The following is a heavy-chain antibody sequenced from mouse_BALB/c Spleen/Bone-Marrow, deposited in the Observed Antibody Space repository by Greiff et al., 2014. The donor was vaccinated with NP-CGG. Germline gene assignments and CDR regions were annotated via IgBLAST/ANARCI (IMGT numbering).Heavy chain of an antibody. D-gene: IGHD2-10*02. CDR3: ARRKFGNHGFAY. CDR1: GYTFTSYC. V-gene: IGHV1-7*01. CDR2: INPSTDYT. J-gene: IGHJ3*01. Sequence: VKLVESGAELAKPGASVKMSCKASGYTFTSYCMHWVKQRPGQGLEWIGYINPSTDYTEYNQKFKDKATLTADKSSSTAYMQLSSLTSEDSAVYYCARRKFGNHGFAYWGQGTLVTVSA.